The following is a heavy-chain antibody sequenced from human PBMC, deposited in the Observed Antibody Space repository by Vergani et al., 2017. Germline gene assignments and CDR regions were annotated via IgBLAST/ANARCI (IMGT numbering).Heavy chain of an antibody. J-gene: IGHJ4*02. CDR3: ARGGYYYDSSGYYDY. D-gene: IGHD3-22*01. CDR2: IYYSGST. V-gene: IGHV4-61*01. CDR1: GGSVSSGSYY. Sequence: QVQLQESGPGLVKPSETLSLTCTVSGGSVSSGSYYWSWIRQPPGKGLEWIGYIYYSGSTNYNPSLKSRVTISVDTSKNQFSLKLSSVTAADTAVYYCARGGYYYDSSGYYDYWGQGTLVTVSS.